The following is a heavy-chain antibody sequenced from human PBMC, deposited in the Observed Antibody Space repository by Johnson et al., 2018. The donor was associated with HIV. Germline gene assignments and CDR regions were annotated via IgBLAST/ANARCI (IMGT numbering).Heavy chain of an antibody. CDR3: ASVYYDILTGYYYDALDM. CDR2: ISHHGSNK. V-gene: IGHV3-30*19. CDR1: GFTFSSYG. Sequence: QVQLVESGGGVVQPGGSLRLSCAASGFTFSSYGMHWVRQAPGKGLEWVALISHHGSNKDCAASVKGRFTISRDNSKNTLYLQMNSLRAEDTAVYYCASVYYDILTGYYYDALDMWGQGTMVIVSS. D-gene: IGHD3-9*01. J-gene: IGHJ3*02.